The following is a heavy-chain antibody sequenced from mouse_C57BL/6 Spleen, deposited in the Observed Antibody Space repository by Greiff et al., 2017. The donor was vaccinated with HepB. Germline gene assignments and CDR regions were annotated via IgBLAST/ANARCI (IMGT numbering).Heavy chain of an antibody. CDR2: IYPSDSET. D-gene: IGHD2-4*01. CDR1: GYTFTSYW. CDR3: ARWGKDYDYDGDYFDY. Sequence: QVQLQQPGAELVRPGSSVKLSCKASGYTFTSYWMDWVKQRPGQGLEWIGNIYPSDSETHYNQKFKDKATLTVEKSSSTAYMQLSSLTSEDSAVYYCARWGKDYDYDGDYFDYWGQGTTLTVSS. J-gene: IGHJ2*01. V-gene: IGHV1-61*01.